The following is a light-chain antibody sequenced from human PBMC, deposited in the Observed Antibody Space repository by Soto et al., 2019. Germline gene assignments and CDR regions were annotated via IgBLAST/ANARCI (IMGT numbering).Light chain of an antibody. J-gene: IGKJ1*01. CDR3: QQYNTYSPMWT. Sequence: DIQMTQSPSSLSASVGDRVTITCRASQSISSYLNWYQQKPGKAPKLLIYKASTLKSGVPSRFSGSGSGTEFTLTISRLQPDDFATYFCQQYNTYSPMWTFGQGTTVDIK. CDR2: KAS. CDR1: QSISSY. V-gene: IGKV1-5*03.